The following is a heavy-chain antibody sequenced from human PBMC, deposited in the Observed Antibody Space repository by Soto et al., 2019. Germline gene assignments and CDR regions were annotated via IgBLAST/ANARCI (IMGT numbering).Heavy chain of an antibody. CDR2: IKSKTDGGTT. CDR1: GFTFSNAW. V-gene: IGHV3-15*01. J-gene: IGHJ5*02. D-gene: IGHD3-10*01. Sequence: LRLSCAASGFTFSNAWMSWVRQAPGKGLEWVGRIKSKTDGGTTDYAAPVKGRFTISRDDSKNTLYLQMNSLKTEDTAVYYCTTDLGHYGSGFDPWGQGTLVTVSS. CDR3: TTDLGHYGSGFDP.